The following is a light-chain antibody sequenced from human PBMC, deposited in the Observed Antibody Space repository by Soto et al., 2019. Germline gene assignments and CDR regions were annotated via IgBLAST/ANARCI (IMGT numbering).Light chain of an antibody. CDR2: EVS. CDR3: NSYAGSNNLV. V-gene: IGLV2-8*01. CDR1: SSDVGGYNY. Sequence: ALTQPPSASGSPGQSVTISCTGTSSDVGGYNYVSWYQQHPGKAPKLMIYEVSKRPSGVPDRFSGSKSGNTASLTVSGLQAEDEADYYCNSYAGSNNLVFGGGTKLTVL. J-gene: IGLJ2*01.